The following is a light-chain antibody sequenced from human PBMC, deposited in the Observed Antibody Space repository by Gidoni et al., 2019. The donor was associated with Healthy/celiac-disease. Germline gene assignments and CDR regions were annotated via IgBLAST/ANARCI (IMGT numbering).Light chain of an antibody. V-gene: IGKV3-15*01. CDR2: GAS. CDR3: QQYNNWPPNT. Sequence: IVMTQSPATLSVSPGERATLSCRASQSVSSNLAWYQQKPGQAPRLLIYGASTRATGIPARFSGSGSGTEFTLTISSLQSADFAVYYCQQYNNWPPNTFGQGTKLEIK. CDR1: QSVSSN. J-gene: IGKJ2*01.